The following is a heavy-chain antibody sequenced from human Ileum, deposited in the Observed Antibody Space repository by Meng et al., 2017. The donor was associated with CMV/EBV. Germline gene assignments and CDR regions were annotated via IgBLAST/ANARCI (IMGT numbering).Heavy chain of an antibody. CDR3: ARDLGIGEYYFDY. D-gene: IGHD3-10*01. V-gene: IGHV1-46*01. CDR2: INPSGGST. J-gene: IGHJ4*02. Sequence: GESLKISCKASGYPFTSYYMHWVRQAPGQGLEWMGVINPSGGSTSYSQKFQGRVTMTRDTSTSTVYMELSSLRSGDTAVYYCARDLGIGEYYFDYWGQGTLVTVSS. CDR1: GYPFTSYY.